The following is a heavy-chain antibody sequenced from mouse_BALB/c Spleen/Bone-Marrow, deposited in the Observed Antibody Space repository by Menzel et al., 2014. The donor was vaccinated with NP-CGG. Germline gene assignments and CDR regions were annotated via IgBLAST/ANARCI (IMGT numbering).Heavy chain of an antibody. J-gene: IGHJ2*01. CDR3: ARDWGGVLFDY. CDR1: GFTFTDYY. V-gene: IGHV7-3*02. D-gene: IGHD5-1*01. Sequence: EVKLVESGGGLVQPGGSLRLSCATSGFTFTDYYMNWVRQPPGKALEWLGFIRNKANGYTTEYSASVKGRFTISRDNSQSNLYLQKDNLRAEDRATYYCARDWGGVLFDYWGQGTTLTVSS. CDR2: IRNKANGYTT.